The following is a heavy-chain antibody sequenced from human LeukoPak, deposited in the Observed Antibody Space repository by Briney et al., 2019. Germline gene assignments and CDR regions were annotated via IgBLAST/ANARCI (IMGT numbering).Heavy chain of an antibody. V-gene: IGHV3-23*01. J-gene: IGHJ4*02. CDR2: ISGSGGST. Sequence: GSLRLSCAASGFTFSSYAMSWVRQAPGKGLEWVSAISGSGGSTYYADSVKGRFTISRDNSKNTLYLQMNSLRAEDTAVYYCAKDEGVTIFGVVIRQFDYWGQGTLVTVSS. CDR1: GFTFSSYA. D-gene: IGHD3-3*01. CDR3: AKDEGVTIFGVVIRQFDY.